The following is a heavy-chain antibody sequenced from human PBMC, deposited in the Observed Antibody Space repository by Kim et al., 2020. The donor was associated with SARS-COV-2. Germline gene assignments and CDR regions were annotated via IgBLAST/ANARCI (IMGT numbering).Heavy chain of an antibody. CDR2: ITASGGDT. D-gene: IGHD6-19*01. V-gene: IGHV3-23*01. J-gene: IGHJ4*02. Sequence: GGSLRLSCAASEFTFSNYAMSWVRQAPGKGLEWVSTITASGGDTYYADSVKGRFTISRDNSKNTLYLQMNSLRAEDTAVYFCAKRVAGYYFDYWGQGTLVTVSS. CDR3: AKRVAGYYFDY. CDR1: EFTFSNYA.